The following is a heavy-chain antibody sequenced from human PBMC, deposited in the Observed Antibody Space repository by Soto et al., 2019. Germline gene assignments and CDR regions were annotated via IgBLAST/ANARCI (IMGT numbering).Heavy chain of an antibody. V-gene: IGHV2-5*02. Sequence: TLSLTCTVSGGSISNSYWGWIRQPPGKALEWLALIYWDDDKRYSPSLKSRLTITKDTSKNQVVLTMTNMDPVDTATYYCAHRLAATGLFDYWGQGTLVTVSS. CDR3: AHRLAATGLFDY. CDR2: IYWDDDK. D-gene: IGHD6-13*01. J-gene: IGHJ4*02. CDR1: GGSISNSYWG.